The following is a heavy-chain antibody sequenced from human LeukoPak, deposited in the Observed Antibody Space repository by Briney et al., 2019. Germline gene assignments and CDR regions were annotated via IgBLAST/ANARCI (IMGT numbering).Heavy chain of an antibody. D-gene: IGHD6-19*01. CDR3: ASSGYSSGWYDDY. J-gene: IGHJ4*02. V-gene: IGHV3-21*01. Sequence: GGSLRLSCAASGFTFSSYSMNWVRQAPGKGLEWVSSISSSSSYIYYADSVKGRFTIPRDNAKNSLYLQMNSLRAEDTAVYYCASSGYSSGWYDDYWGQGTLVTVSS. CDR1: GFTFSSYS. CDR2: ISSSSSYI.